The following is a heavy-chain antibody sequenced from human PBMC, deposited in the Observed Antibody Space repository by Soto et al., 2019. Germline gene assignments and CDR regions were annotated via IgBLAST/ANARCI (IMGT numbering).Heavy chain of an antibody. CDR3: ARDYYGAGSEYYYYGMEV. CDR1: GDSITSGGYY. CDR2: ISHSGGA. V-gene: IGHV4-31*03. Sequence: SETLSLPCTVSGDSITSGGYYWSWLRQPPGKGLEWIGYISHSGGASYNPSLRGRAVISIDTSKNQFSLRLNAVTAADTATYYCARDYYGAGSEYYYYGMEVWGQGTTVTVS. D-gene: IGHD3-10*01. J-gene: IGHJ6*02.